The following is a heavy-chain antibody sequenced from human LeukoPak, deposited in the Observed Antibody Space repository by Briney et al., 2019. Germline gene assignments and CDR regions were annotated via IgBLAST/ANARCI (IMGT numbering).Heavy chain of an antibody. J-gene: IGHJ2*01. D-gene: IGHD3-10*01. CDR2: ISSSSSYI. Sequence: TGGSLRLSCAASGFTFSSYSMNWVRQAPGKGLEWVSSISSSSSYIYYADSVKGRFTISRDNAKNSLYLQMNSLRVEDTAVYYCAKGPDYYGSGSRNWYFDFWGRGTLVTVSS. V-gene: IGHV3-21*01. CDR3: AKGPDYYGSGSRNWYFDF. CDR1: GFTFSSYS.